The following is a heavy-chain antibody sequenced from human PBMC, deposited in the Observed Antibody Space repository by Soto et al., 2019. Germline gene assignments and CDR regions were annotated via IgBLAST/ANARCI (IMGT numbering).Heavy chain of an antibody. CDR2: VTANGDDT. V-gene: IGHV3-23*01. CDR1: GFTFRSYA. J-gene: IGHJ4*02. D-gene: IGHD1-1*01. CDR3: AKDRTGTDCFDY. Sequence: EVQLLESGGGLVQPGGSLRLSCTVSGFTFRSYAMNWVRQAPGKGLEWVSAVTANGDDTYYADSMKGRFTVSRDNSKNTLYLHMNSLRVEDTAVYFCAKDRTGTDCFDYWGQGILVTVSS.